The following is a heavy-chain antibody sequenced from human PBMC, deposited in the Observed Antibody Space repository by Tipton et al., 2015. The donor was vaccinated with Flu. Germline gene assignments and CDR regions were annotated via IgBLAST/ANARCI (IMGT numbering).Heavy chain of an antibody. V-gene: IGHV4-31*03. CDR3: ARAPHLIAAAGTGWFDP. CDR1: GGSISSGGYY. D-gene: IGHD6-13*01. J-gene: IGHJ5*02. CDR2: LYYSGST. Sequence: TLSLTCTVSGGSISSGGYYWSWLRQPPGKGLEWIGYLYYSGSTHYNPSLKSRVTISVDTSKHQFSLKLSSVTAADTAVYYCARAPHLIAAAGTGWFDPWGQGTLVTVSS.